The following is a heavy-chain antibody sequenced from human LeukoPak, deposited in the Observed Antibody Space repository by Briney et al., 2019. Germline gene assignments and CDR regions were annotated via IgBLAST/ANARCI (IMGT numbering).Heavy chain of an antibody. Sequence: GGSLRLSCAASGFPFSNYGMHWVRQAPGKGLEWVALIWYDGTNKYYADSVKGRFTVSRDNSKNTVFLQMNRLRVEDTAVYYCVSSHHDILTGPNELNYWGQGTLVTVSS. CDR3: VSSHHDILTGPNELNY. CDR2: IWYDGTNK. D-gene: IGHD3-9*01. V-gene: IGHV3-33*01. J-gene: IGHJ4*01. CDR1: GFPFSNYG.